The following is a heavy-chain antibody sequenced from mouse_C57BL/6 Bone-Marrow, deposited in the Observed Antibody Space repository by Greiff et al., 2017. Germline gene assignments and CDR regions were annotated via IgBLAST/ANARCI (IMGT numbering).Heavy chain of an antibody. CDR2: INYDGSST. CDR1: GFTFSDYY. Sequence: DVHLVESEGGLVQPGSSMKLSCTASGFTFSDYYMAWVRQVPEKGLEWVANINYDGSSTYYLDSLKSRFIISRDNAKNILYLQMSSLKSEDTATYYCARDQYYYGSIHWYFDVWGTGTTVTVSS. CDR3: ARDQYYYGSIHWYFDV. J-gene: IGHJ1*03. D-gene: IGHD1-1*01. V-gene: IGHV5-16*01.